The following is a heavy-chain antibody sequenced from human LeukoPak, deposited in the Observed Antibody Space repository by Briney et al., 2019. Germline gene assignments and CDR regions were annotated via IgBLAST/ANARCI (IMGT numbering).Heavy chain of an antibody. D-gene: IGHD6-6*01. V-gene: IGHV3-9*01. CDR1: GFTFDDYA. CDR3: AILAAYSSSSGY. CDR2: ISWNSGSI. J-gene: IGHJ4*02. Sequence: GGSLRLSCAASGFTFDDYAMHWVRQAPGKGLEWVSGISWNSGSIGYADSVKGRFTISRDNSKNTLYLQMNSLRAEDTAVYYCAILAAYSSSSGYWGQGTLVTVSS.